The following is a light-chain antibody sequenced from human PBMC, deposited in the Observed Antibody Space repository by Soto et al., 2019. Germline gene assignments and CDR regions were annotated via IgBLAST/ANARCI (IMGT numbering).Light chain of an antibody. CDR1: QSLTNSF. Sequence: EFVLTQSPGTLSLSPGEGATLSCRASQSLTNSFIAWYQQKPGQAPRLLIYDTSIRASGIPDRFSGSGSGTDFTLTITRLEPEDFALYYCQQYGGSPITFGLGTRLEIK. CDR2: DTS. J-gene: IGKJ5*01. CDR3: QQYGGSPIT. V-gene: IGKV3-20*01.